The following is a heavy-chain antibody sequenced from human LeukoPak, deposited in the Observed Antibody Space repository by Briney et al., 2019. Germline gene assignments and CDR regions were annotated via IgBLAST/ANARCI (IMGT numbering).Heavy chain of an antibody. CDR2: ISGSGGST. V-gene: IGHV3-23*01. J-gene: IGHJ3*01. CDR3: TRAGNYAV. CDR1: GFTFSNYA. D-gene: IGHD4-11*01. Sequence: GGSLRLSCSTSGFTFSNYAMSWVRQAPGKGLEWVSAISGSGGSTYYADSVKGRFTISRDNAKNTLYLQMNSLRADDTAVYYCTRAGNYAVWGQGTMVTVSS.